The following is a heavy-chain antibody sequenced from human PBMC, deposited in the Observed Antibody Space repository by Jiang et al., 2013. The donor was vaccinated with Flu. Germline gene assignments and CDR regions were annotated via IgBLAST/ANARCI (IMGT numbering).Heavy chain of an antibody. D-gene: IGHD3-10*01. V-gene: IGHV3-30*03. CDR3: ASMARAFDI. Sequence: RQAPGKGLEWVAVISYDGSNKYYADSVKGRFTISRDNSKNTLYLQMNSLRAEDTAVYYCASMARAFDIWGQGTMVTVSS. CDR2: ISYDGSNK. J-gene: IGHJ3*02.